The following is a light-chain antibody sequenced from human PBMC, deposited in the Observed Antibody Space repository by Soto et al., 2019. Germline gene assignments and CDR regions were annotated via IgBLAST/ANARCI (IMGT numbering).Light chain of an antibody. CDR2: GAS. J-gene: IGKJ1*01. Sequence: VVAQSAGTLSLSPGARATLSCRASQSVTNSFLAWYQQQPGQAPRLLIYGASRRATGIPDRFTGSGSGTDLTINISRLQPEDVEVYYCQQYVSSPWAFGQGTKVDIK. CDR3: QQYVSSPWA. CDR1: QSVTNSF. V-gene: IGKV3-20*01.